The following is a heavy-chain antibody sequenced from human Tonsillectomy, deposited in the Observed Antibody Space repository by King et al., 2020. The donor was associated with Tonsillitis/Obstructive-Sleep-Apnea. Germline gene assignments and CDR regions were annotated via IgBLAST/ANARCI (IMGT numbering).Heavy chain of an antibody. J-gene: IGHJ4*02. CDR3: ASPRLDPYYFDD. V-gene: IGHV5-10-1*01. CDR2: IDPSDSYT. Sequence: VQLVESGAEVKKPGESLRISCKGSGYSFTSYWINWVRQMPGKGLEWMGRIDPSDSYTNYNPSFQGHVTISADKSISTAYLQWSSLKASDTAMYYCASPRLDPYYFDDWGQGTLVTVSS. CDR1: GYSFTSYW. D-gene: IGHD3-16*01.